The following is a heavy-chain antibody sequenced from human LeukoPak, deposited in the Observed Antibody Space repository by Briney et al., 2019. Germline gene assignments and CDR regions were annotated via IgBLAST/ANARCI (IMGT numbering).Heavy chain of an antibody. CDR1: GYTFTGYY. D-gene: IGHD3-22*01. Sequence: ASVKVSCKASGYTFTGYYMHWVRQAPGQGLEWMGWINPNSGGTNYAQKFQGRVTMTRDTSISTAYMELSRLRSDDTAVYHCSYYYDSSGYGYFDYWGQGTLVTVSS. V-gene: IGHV1-2*02. J-gene: IGHJ4*02. CDR3: SYYYDSSGYGYFDY. CDR2: INPNSGGT.